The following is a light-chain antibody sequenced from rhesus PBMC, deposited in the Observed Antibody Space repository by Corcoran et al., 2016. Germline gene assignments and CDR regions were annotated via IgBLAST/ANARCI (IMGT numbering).Light chain of an antibody. CDR1: QSIGSS. V-gene: IGKV6-55*01. CDR2: YAS. CDR3: QQSSSFPFT. Sequence: EIVLTQSPAFQSVTLKEKVTITCQASQSIGSSLHWFQQKPGPSPKLLIKYASQSISGVPSRFSGSGSGKDLTLTINSLEAEDAVTYYCQQSSSFPFTFGPGTKLDIK. J-gene: IGKJ3*01.